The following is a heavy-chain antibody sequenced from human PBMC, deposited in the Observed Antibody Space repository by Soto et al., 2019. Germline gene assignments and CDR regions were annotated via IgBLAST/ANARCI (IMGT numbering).Heavy chain of an antibody. CDR3: AKRAYGSDFEY. D-gene: IGHD3-10*01. CDR2: ISGSGGST. Sequence: EVQLLESGGGLVQPGGSLRLSCAASGFTFSSYVMNWVRQAPGKGLEWVSVISGSGGSTYYADSVKGRFTISRDNSKHTLYLKMNSLRAEDTDVYYCAKRAYGSDFEYWGQGTLVTVS. V-gene: IGHV3-23*01. J-gene: IGHJ4*02. CDR1: GFTFSSYV.